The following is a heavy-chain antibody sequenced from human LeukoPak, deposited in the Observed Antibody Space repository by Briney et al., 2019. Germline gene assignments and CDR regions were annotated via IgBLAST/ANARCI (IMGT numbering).Heavy chain of an antibody. CDR1: GGSISSYY. CDR3: ARHRASSYGMDV. CDR2: IYYSGST. J-gene: IGHJ6*02. Sequence: SETLSLTCTVSGGSISSYYWSWIRQPPGKGLEWIGYIYYSGSTNYNPSLKSRVTISVDTSKNQFSLKLSSVTAADTAVYYCARHRASSYGMDVWGQGTTVTVSS. V-gene: IGHV4-59*08.